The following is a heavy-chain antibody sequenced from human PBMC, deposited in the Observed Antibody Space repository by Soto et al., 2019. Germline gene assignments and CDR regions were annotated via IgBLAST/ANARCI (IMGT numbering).Heavy chain of an antibody. Sequence: ASVKVSCKASGGTFSSYAITWVRQAPGQGLEWMGWISAYNGNSNYAQKLQGRVSMTTDTSTSTAYMELRSLRSDDTAVYYCARVGGYCRSTSCLDYWGQGTLVTVSS. CDR1: GGTFSSYA. V-gene: IGHV1-18*01. CDR3: ARVGGYCRSTSCLDY. D-gene: IGHD2-2*03. J-gene: IGHJ4*02. CDR2: ISAYNGNS.